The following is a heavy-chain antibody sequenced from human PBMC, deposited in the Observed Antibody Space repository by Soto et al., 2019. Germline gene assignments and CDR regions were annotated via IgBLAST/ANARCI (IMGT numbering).Heavy chain of an antibody. CDR1: GDSIRSGTNY. CDR3: ASDIGST. CDR2: IYKSGST. Sequence: QVQLQESGPGLVKPSETLSLTCSVSGDSIRSGTNYWSWIRQPPGKELEWIGYIYKSGSTKYNPSLSSRVTMSVDMSENQFSLELTSVTAADTAIYYCASDIGSTWGQGTLVTVAS. D-gene: IGHD1-26*01. V-gene: IGHV4-61*01. J-gene: IGHJ4*02.